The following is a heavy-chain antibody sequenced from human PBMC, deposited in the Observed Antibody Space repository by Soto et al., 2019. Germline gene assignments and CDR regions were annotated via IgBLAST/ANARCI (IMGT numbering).Heavy chain of an antibody. J-gene: IGHJ4*02. D-gene: IGHD2-15*01. Sequence: GGSLRLSCAASGFTFSSYGMHWVRQAPGKGLEWVAVISYDGSNKYYADSVKGRFTISRDNSKNTLYLQMNSLRAEDTAVYYCAKGAHIEVVVDATSYFDYWGQGTLVTVSS. CDR1: GFTFSSYG. CDR3: AKGAHIEVVVDATSYFDY. V-gene: IGHV3-30*18. CDR2: ISYDGSNK.